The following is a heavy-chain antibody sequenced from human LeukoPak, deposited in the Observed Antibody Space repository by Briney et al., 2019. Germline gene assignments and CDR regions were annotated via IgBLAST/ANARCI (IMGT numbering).Heavy chain of an antibody. CDR1: GYTFTSYD. CDR2: MNPNSGYT. Sequence: ASVTVSFKASGYTFTSYDINWLRQATGQGLEWMGWMNPNSGYTGYAQKFQGRVTMTRNTSMSTAYMELSSLRSEDTAVYYCAIRTPVDIVATLGERVKKGLDYWGQGTLVTVSS. CDR3: AIRTPVDIVATLGERVKKGLDY. D-gene: IGHD5-12*01. J-gene: IGHJ4*02. V-gene: IGHV1-8*01.